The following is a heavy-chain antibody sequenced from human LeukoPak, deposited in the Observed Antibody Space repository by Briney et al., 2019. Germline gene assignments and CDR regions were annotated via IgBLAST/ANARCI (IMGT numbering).Heavy chain of an antibody. CDR3: ARGRTFDN. CDR2: IYDRGST. Sequence: PSETPSLTCTVSGGSISSYYWSWIRQPPGKGLEWIGNIYDRGSTKYNPSLKSRVTISVDTSKNQFSLRQSSVTAADTAVYYCARGRTFDNWGQGTLVTVSS. J-gene: IGHJ4*02. CDR1: GGSISSYY. V-gene: IGHV4-59*01.